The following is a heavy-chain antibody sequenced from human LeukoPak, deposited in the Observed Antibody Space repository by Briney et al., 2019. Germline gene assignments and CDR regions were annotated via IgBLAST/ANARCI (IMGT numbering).Heavy chain of an antibody. CDR1: GFTFSSYS. D-gene: IGHD3-10*01. J-gene: IGHJ4*02. V-gene: IGHV3-48*01. Sequence: GGSLRLSCAASGFTFSSYSMNWVRQAPGKGLEWVSYISSSSSTIYYADSVKGRFTISRDNAKNSLYLQMNSLRAEDTAVYYCASGLLWFGEATVGGQGTLVTVSS. CDR3: ASGLLWFGEATV. CDR2: ISSSSSTI.